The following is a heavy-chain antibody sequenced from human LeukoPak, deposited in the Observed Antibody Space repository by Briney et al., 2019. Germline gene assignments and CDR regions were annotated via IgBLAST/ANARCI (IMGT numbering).Heavy chain of an antibody. D-gene: IGHD6-13*01. CDR2: ISGSGGST. J-gene: IGHJ4*02. CDR1: GFTFNNYA. Sequence: GGSLRLSCAASGFTFNNYAMSWVRQAPGKGLEWVSAISGSGGSTYYADSVKGRFTISRDNSKNTLYLQMNSLRAEDTAVYYCAKEGTDSSSYEYYFDYWGQGTLVTVSS. CDR3: AKEGTDSSSYEYYFDY. V-gene: IGHV3-23*01.